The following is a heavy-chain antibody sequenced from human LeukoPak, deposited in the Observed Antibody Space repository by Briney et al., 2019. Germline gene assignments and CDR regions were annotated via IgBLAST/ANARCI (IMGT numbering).Heavy chain of an antibody. CDR3: ASGSSGYGYYYYMDV. V-gene: IGHV1-69*01. D-gene: IGHD3-22*01. CDR2: IIPIFGTA. CDR1: GGTFSSYA. J-gene: IGHJ6*03. Sequence: PVKVSCKASGGTFSSYAISWVRQAPGQGLEWMGGIIPIFGTANYAQKFQGRVTITADESTSTAYMELSSLRSEDTAVYYCASGSSGYGYYYYMDVWGKGTTVTVSS.